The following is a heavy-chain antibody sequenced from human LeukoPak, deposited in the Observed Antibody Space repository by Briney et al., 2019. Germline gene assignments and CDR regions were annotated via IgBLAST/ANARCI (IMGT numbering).Heavy chain of an antibody. CDR3: AKATSVTTLFDY. V-gene: IGHV3-53*01. Sequence: PGGSLRLSCAVSGFTVSGNYMSWIRQGPGKGLEWVSLIYSDDTTLYADSVKGRFTISRDISKNTLYLQMNSLRVEDTAVYYCAKATSVTTLFDYWGQGTLVTVSS. D-gene: IGHD4-17*01. CDR1: GFTVSGNY. CDR2: IYSDDTT. J-gene: IGHJ4*02.